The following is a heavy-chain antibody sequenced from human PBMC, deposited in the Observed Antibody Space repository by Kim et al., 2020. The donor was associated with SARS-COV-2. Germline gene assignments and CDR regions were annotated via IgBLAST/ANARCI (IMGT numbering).Heavy chain of an antibody. J-gene: IGHJ3*02. D-gene: IGHD3-10*01. CDR3: ARSLGLRGPFDAFDI. Sequence: GGSLRLSCAASGFTVSSNDMSWVRQAPGKGLEWVSDIYSGGSTYYADSVKGGFTISRYNSKNKLYFQMNSLRAVDTAVYYCARSLGLRGPFDAFDIWGQGTMVTVSS. CDR2: IYSGGST. V-gene: IGHV3-53*01. CDR1: GFTVSSND.